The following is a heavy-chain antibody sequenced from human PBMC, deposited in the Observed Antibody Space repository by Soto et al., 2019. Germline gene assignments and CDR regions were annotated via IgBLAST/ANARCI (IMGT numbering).Heavy chain of an antibody. CDR1: GYTFTNYW. Sequence: GESLKISCKTSGYTFTNYWIGWVRQMPGKGLEWMGIIYPGDSDTRYSPSFQGQVTISADKSISTAYLQWSSLKASDTAMYYCARLWAVAGAEVFDYWGQGTLVTVSS. V-gene: IGHV5-51*01. CDR3: ARLWAVAGAEVFDY. J-gene: IGHJ4*02. D-gene: IGHD6-19*01. CDR2: IYPGDSDT.